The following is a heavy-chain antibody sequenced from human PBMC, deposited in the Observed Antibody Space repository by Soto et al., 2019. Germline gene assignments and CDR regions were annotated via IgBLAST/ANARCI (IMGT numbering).Heavy chain of an antibody. Sequence: PGGSLRLSCAASGFTFSSYAMHWVRQAPGKGLEWVAVISYDGSNKYYADSVKGRFTISRDNSKNTLYLQMNSLRAEDTAVYYCAREDEYYDSSGDKDFDYWGQGTLVTVSS. V-gene: IGHV3-30-3*01. J-gene: IGHJ4*02. D-gene: IGHD3-22*01. CDR3: AREDEYYDSSGDKDFDY. CDR1: GFTFSSYA. CDR2: ISYDGSNK.